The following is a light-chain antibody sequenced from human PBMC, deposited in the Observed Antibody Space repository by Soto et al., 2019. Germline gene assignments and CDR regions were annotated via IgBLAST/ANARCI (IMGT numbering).Light chain of an antibody. CDR2: AAS. CDR1: QVISTS. V-gene: IGKV1-9*01. CDR3: QQLFDSPIN. J-gene: IGKJ5*01. Sequence: IQLTPSQSFLSPAIVESFKIKFRASQVISTSLAWYQVKPGKAPKLLIYAASTLESGVPSRFSATVSGTEFSLTITSLQPEDFATYYGQQLFDSPINCGQGKRLEI.